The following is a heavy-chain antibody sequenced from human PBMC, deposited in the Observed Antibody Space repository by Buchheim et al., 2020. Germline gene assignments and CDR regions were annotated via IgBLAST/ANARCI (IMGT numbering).Heavy chain of an antibody. CDR1: GFTFSSYE. J-gene: IGHJ4*02. Sequence: EVQLVESGGGLVQPGGSLTLSCVVSGFTFSSYEMNWVRQAPGEGLEWVSYISGNGNIRYYLDPVKGRFTVSRDNAKSSLYLQMNSLTAEDTAIYYCAHFGYNFGYWGQGAL. CDR2: ISGNGNIR. D-gene: IGHD5-18*01. V-gene: IGHV3-48*03. CDR3: AHFGYNFGY.